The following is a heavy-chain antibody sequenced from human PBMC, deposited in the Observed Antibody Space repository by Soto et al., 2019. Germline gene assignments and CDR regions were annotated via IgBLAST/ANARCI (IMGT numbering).Heavy chain of an antibody. CDR1: GGSISSGDYY. Sequence: SETLSLTCTVSGGSISSGDYYWSWIRQPPGKGLEWIGYIYYSGSTYYNPSLKSRVTISVDTSKNQLSLKLSSVTAADTAVYYCARVRRPLRHYYYYGMDVWGQGTTVTVSS. CDR2: IYYSGST. V-gene: IGHV4-30-4*01. CDR3: ARVRRPLRHYYYYGMDV. J-gene: IGHJ6*02. D-gene: IGHD5-12*01.